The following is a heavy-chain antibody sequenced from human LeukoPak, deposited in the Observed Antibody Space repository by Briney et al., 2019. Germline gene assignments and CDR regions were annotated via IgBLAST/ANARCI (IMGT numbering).Heavy chain of an antibody. J-gene: IGHJ5*02. D-gene: IGHD5-12*01. Sequence: SSETLSLTCAVYGGSFSGYYWSWIRQPPGKGLERIGEITHRGSTNYNPSLKSRVTISVDTSKNQFSLKLNSVTAADTAVYYCARYDIVATNWFDPWGQGTLVTVSS. V-gene: IGHV4-34*01. CDR3: ARYDIVATNWFDP. CDR2: ITHRGST. CDR1: GGSFSGYY.